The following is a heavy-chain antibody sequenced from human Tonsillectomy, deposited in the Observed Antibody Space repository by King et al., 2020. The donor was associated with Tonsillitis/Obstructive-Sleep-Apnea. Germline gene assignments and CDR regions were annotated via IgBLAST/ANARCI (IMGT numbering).Heavy chain of an antibody. CDR1: GGSFSGYY. Sequence: VQLQQWGAGLLKPSETLSLTCAVYGGSFSGYYWSWIRQPPGKGLEWIGEINHTGSTNYNPSLKSRVTISIDTSTNQFSLKLSSVTAADTSVYYCATSFYDSSGFHFDYWGQGTLVTVSS. J-gene: IGHJ4*02. V-gene: IGHV4-34*01. CDR3: ATSFYDSSGFHFDY. D-gene: IGHD3-22*01. CDR2: INHTGST.